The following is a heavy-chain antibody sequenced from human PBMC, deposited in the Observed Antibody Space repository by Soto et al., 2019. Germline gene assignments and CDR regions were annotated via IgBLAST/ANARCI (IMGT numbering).Heavy chain of an antibody. CDR1: RYSFISYG. CDR3: ARSPLWFGKTHYGMDV. Sequence: GXSVKVSFKASRYSFISYGISWVRQAPGQGLEWMGWISAYNGNSNYAQKFQGRVTMTTDTSTNTAYMELRSLRSDDTAVYYCARSPLWFGKTHYGMDVWGQGTTVTVSS. V-gene: IGHV1-18*04. D-gene: IGHD3-10*01. J-gene: IGHJ6*02. CDR2: ISAYNGNS.